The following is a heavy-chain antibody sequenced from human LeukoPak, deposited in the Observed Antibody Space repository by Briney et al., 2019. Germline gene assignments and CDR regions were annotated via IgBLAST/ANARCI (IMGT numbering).Heavy chain of an antibody. CDR3: AKGAYDYIEIGYFDS. Sequence: TGGSLRLSCAASGFTFSSYAMSWVRQAPGKGLEWVSVLIGSSGSTDYADSVKGRFTISRDNSKNTLFLQMNSLRAEDTAIYYCAKGAYDYIEIGYFDSWGQGTLVTVSS. V-gene: IGHV3-23*01. D-gene: IGHD5-12*01. J-gene: IGHJ4*02. CDR2: LIGSSGST. CDR1: GFTFSSYA.